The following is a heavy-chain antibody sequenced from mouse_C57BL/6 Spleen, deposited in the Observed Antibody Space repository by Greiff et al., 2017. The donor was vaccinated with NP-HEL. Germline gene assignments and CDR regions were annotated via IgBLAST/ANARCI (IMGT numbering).Heavy chain of an antibody. CDR1: GFTFSSYA. Sequence: EVQLQESGGGLVKPGGSLKLSCAASGFTFSSYAMSWVRQTPEKRLEWVATISDGGSYTYYPDNVKGRFTISRDNAKNNLYLQMSHLTSEDTAMYYCARRNWAYAMDYWGQGTSVTVSS. D-gene: IGHD4-1*01. J-gene: IGHJ4*01. CDR2: ISDGGSYT. CDR3: ARRNWAYAMDY. V-gene: IGHV5-4*01.